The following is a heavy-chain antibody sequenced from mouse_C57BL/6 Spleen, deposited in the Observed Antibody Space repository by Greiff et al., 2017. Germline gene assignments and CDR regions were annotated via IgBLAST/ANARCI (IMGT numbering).Heavy chain of an antibody. CDR1: GYTFTSYW. V-gene: IGHV1-5*01. CDR2: IYPGNSDT. CDR3: TTPFAY. J-gene: IGHJ3*01. Sequence: VQLQQSGTVLARPGASVKLSCTTSGYTFTSYWMPWVKQRPGQGLEWIGSIYPGNSDTSYNQKFKGQAKLSAVKSASTAYMALSSLTNEDSAVYYCTTPFAYWRQGTLVTVSA.